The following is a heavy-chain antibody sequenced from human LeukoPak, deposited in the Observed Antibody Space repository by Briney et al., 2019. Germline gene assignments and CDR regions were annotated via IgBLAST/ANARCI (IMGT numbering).Heavy chain of an antibody. J-gene: IGHJ4*02. V-gene: IGHV4-34*01. CDR2: INHSGST. D-gene: IGHD5-18*01. CDR3: ARGQGHLNIYSYAHKLFDY. Sequence: PSETLSLTCAVYGGSFSGYYWSWIRQPPGKGLEWIEEINHSGSTNYNPSLQSRVTISVDTSKNQFALKLSSVTAADTAVYYCARGQGHLNIYSYAHKLFDYWGRGTLVTVSS. CDR1: GGSFSGYY.